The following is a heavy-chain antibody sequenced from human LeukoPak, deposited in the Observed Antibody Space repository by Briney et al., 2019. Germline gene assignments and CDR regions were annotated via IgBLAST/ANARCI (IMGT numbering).Heavy chain of an antibody. CDR2: IKSKTDGETT. CDR1: GFTFSKPW. CDR3: STDTPTEYCSGTTCFYYFAMDV. V-gene: IGHV3-15*07. D-gene: IGHD2-2*01. J-gene: IGHJ6*02. Sequence: GESLRLSCTASGFTFSKPWMNWVRQAPGKGLEWVGRIKSKTDGETTDYAAPVKGRFTVSRDDSKNTLYLQMNSLKTEDTAVYYCSTDTPTEYCSGTTCFYYFAMDVWGQGTTVTVSS.